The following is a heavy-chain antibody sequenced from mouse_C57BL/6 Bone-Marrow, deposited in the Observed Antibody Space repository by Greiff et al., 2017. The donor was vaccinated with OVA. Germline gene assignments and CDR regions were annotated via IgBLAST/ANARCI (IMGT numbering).Heavy chain of an antibody. V-gene: IGHV1-52*01. CDR3: AGYGSSGSSWFAY. J-gene: IGHJ3*01. CDR2: IDPSDSET. D-gene: IGHD1-1*01. CDR1: GYTFTSYW. Sequence: VQLQQPGAELVRPGSSVKLSCKASGYTFTSYWMHWVKQRPIQGLEWIGNIDPSDSETHYNQKFKDKATLTVDKSSSTAYMQLSSLTSEDSAVYYCAGYGSSGSSWFAYWGQGTLVTVSA.